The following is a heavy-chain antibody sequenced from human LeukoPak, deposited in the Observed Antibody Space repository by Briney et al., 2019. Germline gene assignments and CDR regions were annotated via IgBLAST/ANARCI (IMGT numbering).Heavy chain of an antibody. V-gene: IGHV4-59*01. CDR1: GGSISSYY. CDR2: IYYSGST. CDR3: ARDTYSGYDPLN. J-gene: IGHJ4*02. Sequence: SETLSLTCTVSGGSISSYYWSWIRQPPGKGLEWIGYIYYSGSTNYNPSLKSRVTISVDTSKNQFSLKLSSVTAADTAVYYCARDTYSGYDPLNWGQGTLVTVSS. D-gene: IGHD5-12*01.